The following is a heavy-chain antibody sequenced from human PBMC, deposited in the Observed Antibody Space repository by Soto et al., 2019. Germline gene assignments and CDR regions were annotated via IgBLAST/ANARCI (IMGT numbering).Heavy chain of an antibody. CDR3: ARHLSPIYYYDSSGYYFDY. D-gene: IGHD3-22*01. V-gene: IGHV4-39*01. Sequence: SETLSLTCTVSGGSISSSSYYWGWIRQPPGKGLEWIGSIYYSGSTYYNPSLKSRVTISVDTSKNQFSLKLSSVTAADTAVYYCARHLSPIYYYDSSGYYFDYWGQGTLVT. CDR1: GGSISSSSYY. CDR2: IYYSGST. J-gene: IGHJ4*02.